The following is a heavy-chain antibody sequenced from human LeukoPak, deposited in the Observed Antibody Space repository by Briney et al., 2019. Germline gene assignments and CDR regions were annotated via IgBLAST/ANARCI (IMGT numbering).Heavy chain of an antibody. V-gene: IGHV3-21*01. CDR2: ISSSSSYI. CDR1: GFTFSSYS. CDR3: ASGALRVAATGYFDY. Sequence: GGSLRLSCAASGFTFSSYSMNWVRQAPGKGLEWVSSISSSSSYIYYADSVKGRFTISRDNAKNSLYLQMNSLRAEDTAVYYCASGALRVAATGYFDYWGQGTLVTVSS. D-gene: IGHD6-19*01. J-gene: IGHJ4*02.